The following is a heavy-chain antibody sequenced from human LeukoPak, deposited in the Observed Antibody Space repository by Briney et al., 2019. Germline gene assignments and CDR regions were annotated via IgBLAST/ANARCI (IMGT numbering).Heavy chain of an antibody. CDR1: GFTFSSYW. J-gene: IGHJ4*02. V-gene: IGHV3-7*01. CDR2: IKQDGSEK. Sequence: GGSLRLSCAASGFTFSSYWMSWVRQAPGKGLEWVANIKQDGSEKYYVDSVKGRFTISRDDAKNSLYLQMNSLRAEDTAVYYCARDYYGYLGNFDYWGQGTLVTVSS. D-gene: IGHD3-10*01. CDR3: ARDYYGYLGNFDY.